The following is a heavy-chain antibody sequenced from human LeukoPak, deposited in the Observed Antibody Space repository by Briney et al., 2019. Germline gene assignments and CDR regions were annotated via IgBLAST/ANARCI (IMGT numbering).Heavy chain of an antibody. CDR3: ARGPRTYDIVVVVANWFDP. Sequence: GGSLRLSCAASGFTFSSYSMNWVRQAPGKGLEWVSSISSSSSYIYYADSVKGRFTISRDNAKNSLYLQMNSLRAEDTAVYYCARGPRTYDIVVVVANWFDPWGQGTLVTVSS. CDR1: GFTFSSYS. D-gene: IGHD2-15*01. CDR2: ISSSSSYI. V-gene: IGHV3-21*01. J-gene: IGHJ5*02.